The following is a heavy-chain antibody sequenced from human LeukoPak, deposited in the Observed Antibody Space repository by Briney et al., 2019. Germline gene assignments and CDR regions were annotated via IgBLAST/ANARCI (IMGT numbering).Heavy chain of an antibody. Sequence: GGSLRLSCAASGFTFDDYGMTWVRQAPGKGLEWVSGINWNGGSTGYADSVKGRFTISRDNAKKSLYLQMNSLRAEDTALYYCARDRVIAAVRPASFDYWGQGTPVTVSS. V-gene: IGHV3-20*04. D-gene: IGHD6-13*01. CDR3: ARDRVIAAVRPASFDY. CDR1: GFTFDDYG. CDR2: INWNGGST. J-gene: IGHJ4*02.